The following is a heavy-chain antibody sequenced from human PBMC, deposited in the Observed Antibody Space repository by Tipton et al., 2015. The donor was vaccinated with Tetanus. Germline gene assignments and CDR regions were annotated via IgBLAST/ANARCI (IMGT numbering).Heavy chain of an antibody. CDR1: GMTLSYFA. V-gene: IGHV3-23*01. CDR3: AREGLVLGPAKLSYFDS. Sequence: SLRLSCAASGMTLSYFAMSWVRQAPGKGLEWVSGISGSGDRIFYADSVKGRFTISRDNAKNTLYLQMNSLRPEDTGVYYCAREGLVLGPAKLSYFDSWVQGTRVIVSS. CDR2: ISGSGDRI. J-gene: IGHJ4*02. D-gene: IGHD6-25*01.